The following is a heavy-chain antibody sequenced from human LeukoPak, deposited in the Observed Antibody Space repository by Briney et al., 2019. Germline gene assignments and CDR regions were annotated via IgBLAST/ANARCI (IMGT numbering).Heavy chain of an antibody. CDR3: ARFRYYYYYYMDV. CDR1: GGSISSSPYY. CDR2: INHSGST. Sequence: PSETLSLTCTVSGGSISSSPYYWSWIRQPPGKGLEWIGEINHSGSTNYNPSLKSRVTISVDTSKNQFSLKLSSVTAADTAVYYCARFRYYYYYYMDVWGKGTTVTVSS. J-gene: IGHJ6*03. V-gene: IGHV4-39*07.